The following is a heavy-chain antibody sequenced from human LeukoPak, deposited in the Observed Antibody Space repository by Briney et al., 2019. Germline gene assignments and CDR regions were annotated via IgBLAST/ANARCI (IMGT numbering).Heavy chain of an antibody. V-gene: IGHV3-21*01. CDR1: GCTFSSYS. Sequence: PGGSLRLSCAASGCTFSSYSMNWVRQAPGKGLQWVSSISSSSSYIYYADSVKGRFTISRDNAKNSLYLQMNSLRAEDTAVYYCARDSIAVAGTGYWGQGTLVTVSS. D-gene: IGHD6-19*01. CDR3: ARDSIAVAGTGY. CDR2: ISSSSSYI. J-gene: IGHJ4*02.